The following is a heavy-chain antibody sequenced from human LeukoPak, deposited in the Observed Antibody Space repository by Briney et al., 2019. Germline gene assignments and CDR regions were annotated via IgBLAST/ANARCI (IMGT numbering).Heavy chain of an antibody. CDR1: GYTFTGYY. D-gene: IGHD2-2*01. CDR3: NTVVVPAANLDY. J-gene: IGHJ4*02. V-gene: IGHV1-2*02. Sequence: ASVKASCKASGYTFTGYYMHWVRQAPGQGLEWMGWINPNSGGTNYAQKFQGRVTMTRDTSISTAYMELSRLRSDDTAVYYCNTVVVPAANLDYWGQGTLVTVSS. CDR2: INPNSGGT.